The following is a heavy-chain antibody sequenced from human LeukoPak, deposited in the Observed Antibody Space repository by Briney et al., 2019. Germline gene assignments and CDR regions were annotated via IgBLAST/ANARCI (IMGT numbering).Heavy chain of an antibody. CDR2: IKQDGSEK. D-gene: IGHD6-19*01. CDR1: GFTFSSYW. J-gene: IGHJ4*02. Sequence: PGGSLRLSCAASGFTFSSYWMSWVRQAPGKGLEWVANIKQDGSEKYYVDSVKGRFTISRDNAKNSLYLHMSSLTPEDTGLYYRARDDSGPAYWGQGTLVTVSS. CDR3: ARDDSGPAY. V-gene: IGHV3-7*01.